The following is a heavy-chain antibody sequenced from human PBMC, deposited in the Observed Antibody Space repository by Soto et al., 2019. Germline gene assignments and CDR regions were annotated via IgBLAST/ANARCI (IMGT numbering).Heavy chain of an antibody. CDR1: GFTFSSYA. CDR3: AKKGYCTNGVCYRRTYY. D-gene: IGHD2-8*01. V-gene: IGHV3-23*01. Sequence: EVQLLESGGGLVQPGGSLRLSCAASGFTFSSYAMSWVRQAPGKGLEWVSAISGSGGSTYYADSVKGRFTISRDNSKNTLYLQMNSLRAEDTAVYYCAKKGYCTNGVCYRRTYYWGQGTLVTVSS. CDR2: ISGSGGST. J-gene: IGHJ4*02.